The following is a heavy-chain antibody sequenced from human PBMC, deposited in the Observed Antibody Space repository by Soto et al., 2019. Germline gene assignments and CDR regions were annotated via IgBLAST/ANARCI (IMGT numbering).Heavy chain of an antibody. V-gene: IGHV5-51*01. Sequence: PGESLKISCKGSGYSFTSYWIGWVRQLPGKGLEWMGIIYPGDSDTRYSPSFQGQVTISADKSISTAYLQWSSLKASDTAMYYCVSRLLDIVLVPAANDAFATWGQGTMVSGSS. J-gene: IGHJ3*02. CDR3: VSRLLDIVLVPAANDAFAT. D-gene: IGHD2-2*03. CDR2: IYPGDSDT. CDR1: GYSFTSYW.